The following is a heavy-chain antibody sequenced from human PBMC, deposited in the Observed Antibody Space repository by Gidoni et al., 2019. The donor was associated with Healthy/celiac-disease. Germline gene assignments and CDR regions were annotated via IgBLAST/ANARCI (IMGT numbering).Heavy chain of an antibody. J-gene: IGHJ4*02. V-gene: IGHV3-30*02. D-gene: IGHD2-15*01. CDR3: AKDLYRYCSGGSCYSCDY. Sequence: DSVKGRFTISRDNSKNTLYLQMNSLRAEDTAVYYCAKDLYRYCSGGSCYSCDYWGQGTLVTVSS.